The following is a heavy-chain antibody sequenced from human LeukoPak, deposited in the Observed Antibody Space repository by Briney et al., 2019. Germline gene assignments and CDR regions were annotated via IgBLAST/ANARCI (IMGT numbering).Heavy chain of an antibody. CDR1: GGSITSGGYC. Sequence: SETLSLTCTVSGGSITSGGYCWSWIRQHPGKGLEWIGYVCHDGGTSYNPSLKSRVTVAIDTSKNQFSLKLNSVTAADTAVYYCARATGGGIFDHWGQGTLVTVS. CDR2: VCHDGGT. CDR3: ARATGGGIFDH. J-gene: IGHJ4*02. D-gene: IGHD3-16*01. V-gene: IGHV4-31*03.